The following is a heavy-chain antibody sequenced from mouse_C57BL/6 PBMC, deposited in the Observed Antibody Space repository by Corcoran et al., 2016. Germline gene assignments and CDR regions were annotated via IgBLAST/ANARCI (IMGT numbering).Heavy chain of an antibody. J-gene: IGHJ2*01. Sequence: QVQLQQSGAELVRPGASVKLSCKASGYTFTSYGISWVKQRTGQGLEWIGEIYPRSGNTYYNEKFKGKATLTADKSSSTAYMELRSLTSEDSAVYFCATYYSKGYFDYWGQGTTLTVSS. CDR1: GYTFTSYG. CDR2: IYPRSGNT. V-gene: IGHV1-81*01. CDR3: ATYYSKGYFDY. D-gene: IGHD2-5*01.